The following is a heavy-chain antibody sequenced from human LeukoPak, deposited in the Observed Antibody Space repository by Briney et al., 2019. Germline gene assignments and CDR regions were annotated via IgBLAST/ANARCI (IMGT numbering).Heavy chain of an antibody. CDR2: IYDSGST. Sequence: MPSETLSLTCTVSGGSIRSSYYYWGWIRQPPGKGLEWIGSIYDSGSTYYNPSLKSRVTISVDTSKNQFSLKLNSVTAADTAVYYCARHSSSAWYYYFDYWGQGTLVAVSS. V-gene: IGHV4-39*01. CDR1: GGSIRSSYYY. D-gene: IGHD6-19*01. CDR3: ARHSSSAWYYYFDY. J-gene: IGHJ4*02.